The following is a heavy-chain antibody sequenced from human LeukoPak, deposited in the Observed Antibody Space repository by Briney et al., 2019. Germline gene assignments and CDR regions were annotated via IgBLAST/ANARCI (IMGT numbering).Heavy chain of an antibody. CDR1: GFTVSNNY. J-gene: IGHJ4*02. V-gene: IGHV3-53*01. Sequence: PGGSLRLSCAASGFTVSNNYMSWVRQAPGKGLEWVSVIYSDGSTYYADSVKGRFTISRDNSKNTLYPQMSSLRVEDTAVYYCARDYYGGSIDYWGQGTLVTVSS. CDR3: ARDYYGGSIDY. CDR2: IYSDGST. D-gene: IGHD4-23*01.